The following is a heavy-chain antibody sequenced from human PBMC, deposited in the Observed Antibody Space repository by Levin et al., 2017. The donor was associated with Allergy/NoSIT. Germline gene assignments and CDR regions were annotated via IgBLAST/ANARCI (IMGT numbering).Heavy chain of an antibody. CDR1: GFSFDDYA. CDR2: ISWNSGSI. Sequence: GGSLRLSCAASGFSFDDYAMHWVRQAPGKGLEWVSGISWNSGSIGYADSVKGRFTISRDNAKKSLYLQMNSLRAEDTALYYCIKESYYDSSGYYHGDAFEIWGQGTMVTVSA. D-gene: IGHD3-22*01. CDR3: IKESYYDSSGYYHGDAFEI. V-gene: IGHV3-9*01. J-gene: IGHJ3*02.